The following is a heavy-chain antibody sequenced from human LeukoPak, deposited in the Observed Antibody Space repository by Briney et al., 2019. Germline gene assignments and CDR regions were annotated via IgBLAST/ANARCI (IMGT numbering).Heavy chain of an antibody. J-gene: IGHJ4*02. V-gene: IGHV1-18*04. CDR2: VSPYNGNT. CDR3: ARDQYDYTWGSYRPYFDS. Sequence: ASVKVSCKASGYTFTSYGISWVRQAPGQGLEWMGLVSPYNGNTKYTERLQGRVIMTTDTSTRTAYMELRSLRSDDTAVFYCARDQYDYTWGSYRPYFDSWGQGTLVTVSS. CDR1: GYTFTSYG. D-gene: IGHD3-16*02.